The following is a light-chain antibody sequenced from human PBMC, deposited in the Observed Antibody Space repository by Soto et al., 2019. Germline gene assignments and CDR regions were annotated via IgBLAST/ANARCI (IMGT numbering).Light chain of an antibody. Sequence: EIVLTQYPGTLSLYPWEGATLSCRVSQSVSSSYLAWYQQKPGQAPRLLIYGASSRVTGIPDRFSGGGSGTDFTLNISRLEAEDVAVYYCNQYYRSPSTFGGGTKVDIK. CDR1: QSVSSSY. J-gene: IGKJ4*01. CDR3: NQYYRSPST. V-gene: IGKV3-20*01. CDR2: GAS.